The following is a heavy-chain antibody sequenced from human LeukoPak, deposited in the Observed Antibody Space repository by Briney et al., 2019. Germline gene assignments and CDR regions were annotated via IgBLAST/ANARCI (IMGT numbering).Heavy chain of an antibody. D-gene: IGHD2-15*01. J-gene: IGHJ4*02. V-gene: IGHV3-23*01. Sequence: ETLSLTCTVSGDSISGGAFYWSWVRQAPGKGLEWVSAISGSGGSTYYADSVKGRFTTSRDNSKNTLYLQMNSLRAEDTAVYYCAKKLSVVVVAALDYWGQGALVTVSS. CDR1: GDSISGGA. CDR3: AKKLSVVVVAALDY. CDR2: ISGSGGST.